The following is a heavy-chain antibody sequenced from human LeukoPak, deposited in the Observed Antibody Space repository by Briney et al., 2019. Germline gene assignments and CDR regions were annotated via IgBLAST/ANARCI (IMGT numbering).Heavy chain of an antibody. CDR1: GGSFSGYY. J-gene: IGHJ5*02. CDR2: INHSGST. D-gene: IGHD4-17*01. V-gene: IGHV4-34*01. Sequence: SDTLSLTCAVYGGSFSGYYWSWIRQPPGKGLEWIGVINHSGSTNYNPSLKSRVTISVDTSKNQFSLKLSSVTAADTAVYYCARGSTVTSTEDNWFDPWGQGTLVTVSS. CDR3: ARGSTVTSTEDNWFDP.